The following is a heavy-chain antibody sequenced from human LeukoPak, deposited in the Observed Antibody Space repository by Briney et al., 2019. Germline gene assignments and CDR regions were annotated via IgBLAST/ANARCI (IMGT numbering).Heavy chain of an antibody. Sequence: PSETLSLTCTVSGGSISGYFWYWIRQPPGKGLEWIGYIYYTGSSNYNPSLKSRVTISLDTSKNQFSLNLSSVTAADTAVYYCARAGFGDDKYYFDYWGQGTLVTVSS. CDR1: GGSISGYF. CDR3: ARAGFGDDKYYFDY. D-gene: IGHD4-17*01. J-gene: IGHJ4*02. V-gene: IGHV4-59*01. CDR2: IYYTGSS.